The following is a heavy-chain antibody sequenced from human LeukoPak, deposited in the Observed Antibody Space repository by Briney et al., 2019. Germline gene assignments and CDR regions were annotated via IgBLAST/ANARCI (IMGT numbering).Heavy chain of an antibody. J-gene: IGHJ3*02. V-gene: IGHV3-23*01. CDR2: ISGGGGST. D-gene: IGHD3-22*01. Sequence: GGSLRLSCASSGFTFSSYAMSWVRQAPGKGLEWVSAISGGGGSTYYADSVKGRFSISRDNSKNTPYLQMNSLRAEDTAIYYCAKVRMITMIAYDAFDIWGQGSMVTVSS. CDR1: GFTFSSYA. CDR3: AKVRMITMIAYDAFDI.